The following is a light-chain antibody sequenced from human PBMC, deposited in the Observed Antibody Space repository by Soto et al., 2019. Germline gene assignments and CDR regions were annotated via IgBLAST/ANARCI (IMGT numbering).Light chain of an antibody. J-gene: IGKJ2*01. CDR1: QSISSY. CDR3: QQSYSTPQT. CDR2: AAS. Sequence: DIQMTQSPSSLSASVGDRVTITCRASQSISSYLNWYQQKPGKDPKLLIYAASSLQSGVPSRFSASGSGTDFTLTISSLQPEDCATYYCQQSYSTPQTFGQGTKLEIK. V-gene: IGKV1-39*01.